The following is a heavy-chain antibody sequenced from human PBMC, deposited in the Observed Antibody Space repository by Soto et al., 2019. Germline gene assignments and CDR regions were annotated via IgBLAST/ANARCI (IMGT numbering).Heavy chain of an antibody. V-gene: IGHV5-51*01. CDR1: GDTFTSYY. D-gene: IGHD3-22*01. Sequence: KVSCKAPGDTFTSYYLNWVRQAAGQGLEWMGVINPHGGSTKYSPSFQGPVTMSVDKSIRTAYLQWSSLKASDTALYYCVSPESSGYYVNWGHGTLVTVSS. CDR3: VSPESSGYYVN. CDR2: INPHGGST. J-gene: IGHJ4*01.